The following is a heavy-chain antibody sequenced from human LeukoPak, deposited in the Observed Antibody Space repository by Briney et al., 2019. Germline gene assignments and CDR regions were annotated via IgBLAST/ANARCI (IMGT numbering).Heavy chain of an antibody. V-gene: IGHV3-9*01. CDR3: ARTPYGYRYGNFDY. CDR1: GFTFDDYA. J-gene: IGHJ4*02. D-gene: IGHD5-18*01. Sequence: GRSLRLSCAASGFTFDDYAMHWVRQAPGKGLEWVSGISWNSGSIGYADSVKGRFTISRDNAKNSLYLQMNSLRAEDTAVYYCARTPYGYRYGNFDYWGQGTLVTVSS. CDR2: ISWNSGSI.